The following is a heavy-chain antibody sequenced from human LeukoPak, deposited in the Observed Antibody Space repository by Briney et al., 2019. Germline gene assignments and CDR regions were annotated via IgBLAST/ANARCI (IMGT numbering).Heavy chain of an antibody. CDR1: GYAFMSHG. Sequence: ASVKVSCKASGYAFMSHGIHWVRQAPGQGLEWMGWISANNTYRRYAQKFQGRVTMTRDTSTRTVYMELRSLRSDDTAEYFCARDPFDGDYGSWFDCWGQGTLVTVSS. J-gene: IGHJ4*02. CDR2: ISANNTYR. CDR3: ARDPFDGDYGSWFDC. D-gene: IGHD4-17*01. V-gene: IGHV1-18*01.